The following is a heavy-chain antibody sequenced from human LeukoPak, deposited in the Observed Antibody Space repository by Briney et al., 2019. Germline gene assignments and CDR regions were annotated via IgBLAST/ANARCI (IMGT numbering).Heavy chain of an antibody. CDR1: GYTFTSYD. Sequence: ASVKVSCKASGYTFTSYDINWVRQATGQGLEWMGWMNPNSGNTGYAQKFQGRVTMTRNTSTSTAYMELSSLRSEDTAVYYCARVKGLWFGEPAVSEYWGQGTLVTVSS. D-gene: IGHD3-10*01. CDR3: ARVKGLWFGEPAVSEY. CDR2: MNPNSGNT. V-gene: IGHV1-8*01. J-gene: IGHJ4*02.